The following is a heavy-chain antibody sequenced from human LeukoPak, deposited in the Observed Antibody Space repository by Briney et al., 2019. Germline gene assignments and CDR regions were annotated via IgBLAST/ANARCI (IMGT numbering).Heavy chain of an antibody. CDR1: GFTFGSYA. CDR3: SRYGFVGADFDY. D-gene: IGHD1-26*01. J-gene: IGHJ4*02. V-gene: IGHV3-49*04. CDR2: IRSKPYGGTA. Sequence: PGGSLRLSCTASGFTFGSYAVTWVRQAPGKGLEWVGFIRSKPYGGTAEYAASVQGRFTISRDDSKTIAYLQMNSLKTEDTAVYYCSRYGFVGADFDYWGRGTLVTVSS.